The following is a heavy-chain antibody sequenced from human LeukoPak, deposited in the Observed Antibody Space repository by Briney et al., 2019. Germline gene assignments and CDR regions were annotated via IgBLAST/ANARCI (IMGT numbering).Heavy chain of an antibody. V-gene: IGHV1-46*01. Sequence: GASVKVSCKASGYTFTGYYMHWVRQAPGQGLEWMGIINPSGGSTSYAQKFQGRVTMTRDMSTSTVYMELSSLRSEDTAVYYCARESVLQDIVVVVAAPLAIWGQGTLVTVSS. CDR1: GYTFTGYY. D-gene: IGHD2-15*01. J-gene: IGHJ4*02. CDR3: ARESVLQDIVVVVAAPLAI. CDR2: INPSGGST.